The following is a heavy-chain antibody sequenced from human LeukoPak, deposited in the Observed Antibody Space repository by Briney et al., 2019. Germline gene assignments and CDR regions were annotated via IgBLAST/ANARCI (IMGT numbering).Heavy chain of an antibody. J-gene: IGHJ4*02. Sequence: GGSLRLSCAASGFTFNNYGMHWVRQAPGKGLEWVALISYDGSNKYYADSVKGRFTISRDNSKNTLYLQMNSLRAEDTAVYYCATLGVTYSYYFDYWGQGTLVTVSS. CDR2: ISYDGSNK. CDR3: ATLGVTYSYYFDY. D-gene: IGHD2-21*02. CDR1: GFTFNNYG. V-gene: IGHV3-30*19.